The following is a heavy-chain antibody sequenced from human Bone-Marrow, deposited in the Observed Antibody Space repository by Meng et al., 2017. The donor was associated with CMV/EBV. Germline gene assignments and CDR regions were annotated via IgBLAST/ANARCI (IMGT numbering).Heavy chain of an antibody. Sequence: GESLKISCAASGFTFNNVWMNWVRQAPGKGLEWVSYISSSGSTIYYADSVKGRFTISRDNAKNSLYLQMNSLRAEDTAVYYCARGSAFDIWGQGTRVTV. CDR1: GFTFNNVW. J-gene: IGHJ3*02. D-gene: IGHD3-10*01. V-gene: IGHV3-11*01. CDR3: ARGSAFDI. CDR2: ISSSGSTI.